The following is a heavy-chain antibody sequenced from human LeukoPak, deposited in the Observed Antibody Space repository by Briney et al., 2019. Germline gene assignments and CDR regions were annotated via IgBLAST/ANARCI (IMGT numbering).Heavy chain of an antibody. CDR3: AKDCSGGSCYLV. D-gene: IGHD2-15*01. J-gene: IGHJ4*02. V-gene: IGHV3-53*01. CDR1: GFTVSTSY. Sequence: TGGSLRLSCAASGFTVSTSYMNWVRQAPGKGLEWISVIFGGGNTYYADSVKGRFTISRDNSKNTLYLQMNSLRAEDTAVYYCAKDCSGGSCYLVRGQGTLVTVSS. CDR2: IFGGGNT.